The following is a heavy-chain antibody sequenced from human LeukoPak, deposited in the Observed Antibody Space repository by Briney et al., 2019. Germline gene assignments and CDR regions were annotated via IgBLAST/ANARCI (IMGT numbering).Heavy chain of an antibody. CDR3: ARHILAFGGVIGSEAFDI. CDR1: GGSISSNSYY. J-gene: IGHJ3*02. D-gene: IGHD3-16*02. Sequence: PSETLSLTCSVSGGSISSNSYYWGWIRQSPGKGLEWIGSIYYSGSTYYNPSLKSRVIMSVDTSKNQFSLRLSSVTAADTAVYYCARHILAFGGVIGSEAFDIWGQGTMVTVSS. CDR2: IYYSGST. V-gene: IGHV4-39*01.